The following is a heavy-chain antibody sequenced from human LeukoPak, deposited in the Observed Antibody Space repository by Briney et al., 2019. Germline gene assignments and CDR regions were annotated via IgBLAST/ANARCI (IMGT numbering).Heavy chain of an antibody. CDR2: ISGIGDII. Sequence: PGGSLILSCEASGFSFSNYAMSWVRQAPGKGLEWVSTISGIGDIIHYADSVKGRFTVSRDNSKNTLYVQMNSLRAEDTAVYYCAKNGAISSYHYMDVWGKGTTVAVSS. CDR3: AKNGAISSYHYMDV. D-gene: IGHD2-8*01. J-gene: IGHJ6*03. V-gene: IGHV3-23*01. CDR1: GFSFSNYA.